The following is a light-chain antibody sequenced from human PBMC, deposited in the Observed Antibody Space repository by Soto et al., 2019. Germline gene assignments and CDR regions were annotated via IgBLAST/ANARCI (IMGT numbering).Light chain of an antibody. Sequence: EIVMTQSPATLSVSPGERATLSCRASQSVNSNLAWYQQQPGQTPRLLIYDASTRATGIPARFSGSGSGTEFTLTISSLQSEDFAVYYCQQYNGWPTFGPGTKVDI. J-gene: IGKJ3*01. CDR1: QSVNSN. V-gene: IGKV3-15*01. CDR2: DAS. CDR3: QQYNGWPT.